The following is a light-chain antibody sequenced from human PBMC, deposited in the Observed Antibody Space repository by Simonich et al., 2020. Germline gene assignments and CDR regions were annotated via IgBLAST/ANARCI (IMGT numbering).Light chain of an antibody. Sequence: QSALTQPRSVSGSPGQSVTISCTGTSSDVGGYNYVSWYQQHPVKAPKLMIYDVSKRPSGVPDRFSGSKSGNTASLTISGLQAEDEADYYCCSYAGSYTLGVFGGGTKLTVL. CDR1: SSDVGGYNY. J-gene: IGLJ3*02. CDR3: CSYAGSYTLGV. CDR2: DVS. V-gene: IGLV2-11*01.